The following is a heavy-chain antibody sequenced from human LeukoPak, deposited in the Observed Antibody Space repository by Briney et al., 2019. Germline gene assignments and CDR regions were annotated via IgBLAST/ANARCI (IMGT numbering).Heavy chain of an antibody. CDR1: GGSISSRSYY. J-gene: IGHJ4*02. CDR3: ARDRSRWDLLPFDS. D-gene: IGHD1-26*01. Sequence: SETLSLTCTVSGGSISSRSYYWGWIRQPPGKGLEWIANIYYSGDTYYNPSLKSRVTISVDTSKNQFSLKLSSVAAADTAVYYCARDRSRWDLLPFDSWDQGTLVTVSS. V-gene: IGHV4-39*07. CDR2: IYYSGDT.